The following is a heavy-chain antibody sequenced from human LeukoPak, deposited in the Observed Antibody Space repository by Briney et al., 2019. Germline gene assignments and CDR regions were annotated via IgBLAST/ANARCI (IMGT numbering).Heavy chain of an antibody. CDR3: ARYGFSAVWQGGWHAFDI. V-gene: IGHV1-46*01. CDR1: GYTFTSYY. D-gene: IGHD2-15*01. J-gene: IGHJ3*02. Sequence: ASVKVSCKASGYTFTSYYMHWVRQAPGQGVEWMGLINPTTGDTTYAQKFQGRLTMTRDMSTGTVYMELGSLTSEDTAVFYCARYGFSAVWQGGWHAFDIWGQGTVVTGSS. CDR2: INPTTGDT.